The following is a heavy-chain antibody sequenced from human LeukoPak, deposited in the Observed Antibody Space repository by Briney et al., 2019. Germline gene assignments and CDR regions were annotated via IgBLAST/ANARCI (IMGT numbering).Heavy chain of an antibody. CDR2: IYSGGST. CDR3: ARGFSGFDY. D-gene: IGHD1-14*01. Sequence: QPGGSLRLSCTASGLTVSSNYMSWVRQAPGKGLEWVSVIYSGGSTYYADSVKGRFTISRDNSKNTLYLQMSSLRAADRAVYYCARGFSGFDYWGQGTLVTVSS. V-gene: IGHV3-53*01. J-gene: IGHJ4*02. CDR1: GLTVSSNY.